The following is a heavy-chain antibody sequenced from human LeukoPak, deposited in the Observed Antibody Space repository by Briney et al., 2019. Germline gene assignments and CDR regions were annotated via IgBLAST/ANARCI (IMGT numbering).Heavy chain of an antibody. CDR1: GGSISSYY. D-gene: IGHD2-8*01. V-gene: IGHV4-59*01. J-gene: IGHJ6*02. Sequence: SETLSLTCTVSGGSISSYYWSWIRQPPGKGLEWIGYIYYSGSTNYNPSLKSRVTISVDTSKNQFSLKLSSVTAADTAVYYCAREAPYCTNGVCYLSGMDVWGQGTTVTVSS. CDR3: AREAPYCTNGVCYLSGMDV. CDR2: IYYSGST.